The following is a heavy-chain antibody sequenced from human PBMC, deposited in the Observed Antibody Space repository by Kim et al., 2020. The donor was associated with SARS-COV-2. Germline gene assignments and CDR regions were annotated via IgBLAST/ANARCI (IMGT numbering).Heavy chain of an antibody. V-gene: IGHV3-30-3*01. J-gene: IGHJ6*02. D-gene: IGHD2-2*01. CDR3: ASAHCSSTSCYYYYGIDV. CDR1: GFTFSSYA. Sequence: GGSLRLSCAASGFTFSSYAMHWVRQAPGKGLEWVALISYDGSNEYYADSVKGRFTISRDNSKSTLYLQMNSLRAEDTAVYYCASAHCSSTSCYYYYGIDVWGRGTTVTVSS. CDR2: ISYDGSNE.